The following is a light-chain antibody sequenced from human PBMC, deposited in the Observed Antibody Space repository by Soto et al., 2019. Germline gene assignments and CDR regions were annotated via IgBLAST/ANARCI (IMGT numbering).Light chain of an antibody. CDR1: QSVSSN. V-gene: IGKV3-15*01. J-gene: IGKJ4*01. CDR2: GAS. Sequence: EIEMTESPATLSVSPGERATLSCRASQSVSSNLAWYQQKPGQAPRLLIYGASTRATGIPARFSGRGSGTEFTLTVSRLEPEDFAVYYCQQYGSSPLTFGGGTKVDIK. CDR3: QQYGSSPLT.